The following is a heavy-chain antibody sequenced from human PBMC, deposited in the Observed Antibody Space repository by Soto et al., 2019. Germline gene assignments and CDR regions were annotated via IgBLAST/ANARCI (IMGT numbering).Heavy chain of an antibody. D-gene: IGHD2-2*01. J-gene: IGHJ5*02. V-gene: IGHV4-59*08. Sequence: SETLSLTCTVSGGSISSYYWSWIRQPPGKGLEWIGYIYYSGSTNYNPSLKSPVTISVDTSKNQFSLKLSSVTAADTAVYYCARLPRLGYCSSTSCLDPWGQGTLVTVSS. CDR1: GGSISSYY. CDR2: IYYSGST. CDR3: ARLPRLGYCSSTSCLDP.